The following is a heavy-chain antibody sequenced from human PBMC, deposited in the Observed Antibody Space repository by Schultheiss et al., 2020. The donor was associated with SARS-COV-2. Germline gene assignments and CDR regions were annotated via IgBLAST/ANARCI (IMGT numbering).Heavy chain of an antibody. CDR1: GFTFSSYA. Sequence: GGSLRLSCAASGFTFSSYAMHWVRQAPGKGLEWVAVISYDGSNKYYADSVKGRFTISRDNSKNTLYLQMNSLRAEDTAVYYCARQHRRDSSGWSMYYYYYGMDVWGQGTTVTVSS. D-gene: IGHD3-22*01. CDR3: ARQHRRDSSGWSMYYYYYGMDV. CDR2: ISYDGSNK. J-gene: IGHJ6*02. V-gene: IGHV3-30-3*01.